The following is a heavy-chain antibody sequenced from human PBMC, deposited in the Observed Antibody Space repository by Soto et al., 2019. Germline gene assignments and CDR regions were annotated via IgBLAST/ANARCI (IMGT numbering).Heavy chain of an antibody. D-gene: IGHD2-15*01. V-gene: IGHV1-46*03. CDR2: INPSAGTT. Sequence: ASVKVSCKASGGTFSTYTISWVRQAPGQGLEWMGVINPSAGTTTYAQKFQGRVTMTRDTSTSTVFMDLRSLRSEDTAVYYCARQYCSGGSCYSSWFDSWGQGTLVTVSS. CDR3: ARQYCSGGSCYSSWFDS. J-gene: IGHJ5*01. CDR1: GGTFSTYT.